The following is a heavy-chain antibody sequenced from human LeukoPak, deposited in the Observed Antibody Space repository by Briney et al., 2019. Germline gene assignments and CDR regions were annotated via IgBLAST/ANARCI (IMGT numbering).Heavy chain of an antibody. CDR3: AELGITMIGGV. V-gene: IGHV3-48*03. J-gene: IGHJ6*04. CDR2: ISSSGSTI. CDR1: GFTFSSYE. D-gene: IGHD3-10*02. Sequence: TGGSLRLSCAASGFTFSSYEMNWVRQAPGKGLEWVSYISSSGSTIYYADSVKGRFTISRDNAKNPLYLQINSLRAEDTAVYYCAELGITMIGGVWGKGTTVTISS.